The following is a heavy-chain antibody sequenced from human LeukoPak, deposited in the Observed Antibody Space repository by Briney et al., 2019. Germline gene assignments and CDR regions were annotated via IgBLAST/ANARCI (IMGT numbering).Heavy chain of an antibody. J-gene: IGHJ4*02. Sequence: SETLSLTCAVYGGSFSGYYWSWIRQPPGKGLEWIGEINQSGSTNYNPSLKSRVTISVDTSKNQFSLKLSSVTAADTAVYYCARAVYADTDMDLHFDYWGQGTLVTVSS. D-gene: IGHD5-18*01. CDR3: ARAVYADTDMDLHFDY. CDR2: INQSGST. V-gene: IGHV4-34*01. CDR1: GGSFSGYY.